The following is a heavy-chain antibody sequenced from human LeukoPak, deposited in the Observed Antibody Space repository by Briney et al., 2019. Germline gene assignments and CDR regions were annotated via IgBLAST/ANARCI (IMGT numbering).Heavy chain of an antibody. V-gene: IGHV1-18*01. CDR2: IHIYRGNT. CDR3: ARDVGITVADSFDP. Sequence: GSVKVSCKASGYSSTNYGISWVRQAPGQGLEWMGWIHIYRGNTNYAQKFQGRVTMTTDTSTSTVYMEVRGLRSDDTAMYYCARDVGITVADSFDPWGQGILVTVSS. D-gene: IGHD6-13*01. CDR1: GYSSTNYG. J-gene: IGHJ5*02.